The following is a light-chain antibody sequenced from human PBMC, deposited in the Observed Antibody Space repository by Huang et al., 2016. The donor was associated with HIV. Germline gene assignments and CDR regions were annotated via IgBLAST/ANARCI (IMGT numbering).Light chain of an antibody. Sequence: DIQMTQSPSSVSASVGDRVTITCRASQGISNWLAWYQQKPGKAPKLRIYAASTLQSGVPPRFSGGGSGTDFSLTISSLQPEDFATYYCRQTNSFPPTFGPGTKLDIK. J-gene: IGKJ2*01. V-gene: IGKV1-12*01. CDR3: RQTNSFPPT. CDR1: QGISNW. CDR2: AAS.